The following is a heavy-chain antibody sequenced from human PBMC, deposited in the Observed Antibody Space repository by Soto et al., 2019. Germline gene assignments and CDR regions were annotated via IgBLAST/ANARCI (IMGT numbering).Heavy chain of an antibody. Sequence: GGSLRLSCAASGFTFSSYGMHWVRQAPGKGLEWVAVIWYDGSNKNYADSVKGRFTISRDNSKNTLYLQMNSLRDEDTAVYYCARDVGGDLLWFGKRLEGPKGFFSEQRPFDYWGQGTLVTVSS. CDR2: IWYDGSNK. V-gene: IGHV3-33*01. CDR1: GFTFSSYG. D-gene: IGHD3-10*01. CDR3: ARDVGGDLLWFGKRLEGPKGFFSEQRPFDY. J-gene: IGHJ4*02.